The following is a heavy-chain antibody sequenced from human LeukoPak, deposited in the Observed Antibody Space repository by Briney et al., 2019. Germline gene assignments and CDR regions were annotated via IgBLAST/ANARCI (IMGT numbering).Heavy chain of an antibody. CDR2: ISGSGGST. Sequence: PGGSLRLSCAASGFTFSSYAMSRVRQAPGKGLEWVSAISGSGGSTYYADSVKGRFTISRDNSKNTLYLQMNSLRAEDTAVYYCAKDIVVVPAAMTHFQHWGQGTLVTVSS. V-gene: IGHV3-23*01. D-gene: IGHD2-2*01. J-gene: IGHJ1*01. CDR1: GFTFSSYA. CDR3: AKDIVVVPAAMTHFQH.